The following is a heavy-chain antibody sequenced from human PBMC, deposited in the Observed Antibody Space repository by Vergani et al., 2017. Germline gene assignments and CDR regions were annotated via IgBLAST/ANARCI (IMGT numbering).Heavy chain of an antibody. D-gene: IGHD5-18*01. V-gene: IGHV4-39*01. CDR1: GGSISSSSNC. Sequence: QLQLQESGPGLVQPSETLSLTCTVSGGSISSSSNCWGWIRQSPEKGLEWIGTVSYSGSTYYNPSLKRRVTLSVDTSMNQFSLKLSSVTAADTAVYFCAMSADAAMVTLFANWGQGTLVTVSS. CDR3: AMSADAAMVTLFAN. CDR2: VSYSGST. J-gene: IGHJ4*02.